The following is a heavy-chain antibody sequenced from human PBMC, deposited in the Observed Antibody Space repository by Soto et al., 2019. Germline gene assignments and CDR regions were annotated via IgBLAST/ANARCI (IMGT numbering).Heavy chain of an antibody. V-gene: IGHV1-69*01. CDR3: ARGRGYSGDDHYYYSAMDV. J-gene: IGHJ6*02. Sequence: QVQLVQSGAEVKKPASSVKVSCKASGGTFNNYPITWVRQAPGEGLEWMGGSIPIFGTANYAQNFQGRVTMSADESTSTAHMELSSLRAEDTAVYYCARGRGYSGDDHYYYSAMDVWGQGPTVTVSS. CDR2: SIPIFGTA. D-gene: IGHD5-12*01. CDR1: GGTFNNYP.